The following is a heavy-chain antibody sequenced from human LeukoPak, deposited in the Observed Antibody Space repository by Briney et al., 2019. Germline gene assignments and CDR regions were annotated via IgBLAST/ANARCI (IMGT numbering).Heavy chain of an antibody. V-gene: IGHV3-23*01. CDR3: AKASGTGITAAGSSYYFDY. Sequence: GGSLRLSCPASGFTFSNYAISWVRQAPGKGLEGVSAISNSGGSTYYAYSVKGRFTISRDNSKNTLYLQMNSLRAEDTAVYSCAKASGTGITAAGSSYYFDYWGQGTLVTVSS. J-gene: IGHJ4*02. CDR2: ISNSGGST. CDR1: GFTFSNYA. D-gene: IGHD6-13*01.